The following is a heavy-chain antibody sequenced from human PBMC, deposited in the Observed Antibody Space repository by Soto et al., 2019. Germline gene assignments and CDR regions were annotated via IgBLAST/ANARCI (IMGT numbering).Heavy chain of an antibody. J-gene: IGHJ4*02. V-gene: IGHV1-69*12. CDR3: ASGIQLWLRRINNGYSG. Sequence: QVQLVQSGAEVKKPESSVKVSCKAPGGTFSTYAISWVRQAPGQGLEWMGGIIPMFGTANYAQRFQDRVTITADESTKTVYMGLGSLRAEDTAVYFCASGIQLWLRRINNGYSGWGQGTLVTVSS. CDR2: IIPMFGTA. CDR1: GGTFSTYA. D-gene: IGHD5-18*01.